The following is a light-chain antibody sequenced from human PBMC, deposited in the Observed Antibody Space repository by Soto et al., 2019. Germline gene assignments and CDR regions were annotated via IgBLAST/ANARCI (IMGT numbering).Light chain of an antibody. V-gene: IGKV1-5*03. Sequence: DIQMTQSPSTLFAPVGDRVTITCRASQSISSWLAWYQQKPGKAPKVLIYKASSLESGVPSRFSGSGSGTEFTLTISSLQPDDFATYYCQQYNSYPYTFGQGTKLGIK. J-gene: IGKJ2*01. CDR2: KAS. CDR3: QQYNSYPYT. CDR1: QSISSW.